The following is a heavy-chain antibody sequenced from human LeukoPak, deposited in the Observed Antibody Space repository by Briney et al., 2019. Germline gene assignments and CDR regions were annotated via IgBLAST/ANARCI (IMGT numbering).Heavy chain of an antibody. CDR1: GGSLSTHH. CDR2: ISDSGST. Sequence: SETLSLTCVVSGGSLSTHHWSWIRQSPGRGLEWIGYISDSGSTNYNPSLKSRITISVDKSKNQFSLKMNSVTAADTAVYYCARGVFPWGQGILVTVSS. D-gene: IGHD2-8*01. V-gene: IGHV4-59*11. CDR3: ARGVFP. J-gene: IGHJ5*02.